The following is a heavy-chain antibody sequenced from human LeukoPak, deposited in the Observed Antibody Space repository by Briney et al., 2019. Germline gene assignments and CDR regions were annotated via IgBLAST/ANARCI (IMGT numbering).Heavy chain of an antibody. V-gene: IGHV1-46*01. Sequence: ASVNVSCKASGYTFTSYYMHWVRQPPGQGLEWMGIINPSGGSTSYAQKFQGRVTMTRDTSTSTVYMELSSLRCEDTAVYYCARESDHDIVTEDSAFDYWGQGTLVTVSS. CDR1: GYTFTSYY. CDR3: ARESDHDIVTEDSAFDY. CDR2: INPSGGST. D-gene: IGHD3-9*01. J-gene: IGHJ4*02.